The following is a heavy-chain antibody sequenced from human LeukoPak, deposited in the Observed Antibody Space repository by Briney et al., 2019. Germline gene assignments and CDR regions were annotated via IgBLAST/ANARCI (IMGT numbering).Heavy chain of an antibody. V-gene: IGHV4-61*02. CDR3: ARVIVVGATRDWFDP. CDR1: GGSISSGSYY. D-gene: IGHD1-26*01. J-gene: IGHJ5*02. CDR2: IYTSGST. Sequence: PSETLSLTCTVPGGSISSGSYYWSWIRQPAGKGLEWIGRIYTSGSTNYNPSLKSRVTLSVDTSKNQFSLKLSSVTAADTAVYYCARVIVVGATRDWFDPWGQGTLVTVSS.